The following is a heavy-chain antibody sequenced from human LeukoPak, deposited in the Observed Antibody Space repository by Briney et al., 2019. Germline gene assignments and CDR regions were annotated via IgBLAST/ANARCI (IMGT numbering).Heavy chain of an antibody. J-gene: IGHJ4*02. V-gene: IGHV3-21*01. CDR2: ISSSSSYI. Sequence: GGSLRLSCAASGFTFSSYSMNWVRQAPGKGLEWVSSISSSSSYIYYADSVKGRFTISRDNAKNSLYLQMNSLRAEDTAVYYCARDTYYYDSSGYWADYWGQGTLVTVSS. CDR3: ARDTYYYDSSGYWADY. D-gene: IGHD3-22*01. CDR1: GFTFSSYS.